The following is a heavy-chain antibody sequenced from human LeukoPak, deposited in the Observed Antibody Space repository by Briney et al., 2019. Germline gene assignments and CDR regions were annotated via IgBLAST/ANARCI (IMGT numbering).Heavy chain of an antibody. CDR1: GGSISSSSYY. CDR3: ARSFWSANGHRDY. Sequence: PSETLSLTCTVSGGSISSSSYYWGWIRQPPGKGLEWIGSIYSSGSPYYHPSLKSRITISLHTSKNQFSLKLTPVTAADTAVYYCARSFWSANGHRDYWGQGTLVTVSS. J-gene: IGHJ4*02. D-gene: IGHD3-3*01. V-gene: IGHV4-39*07. CDR2: IYSSGSP.